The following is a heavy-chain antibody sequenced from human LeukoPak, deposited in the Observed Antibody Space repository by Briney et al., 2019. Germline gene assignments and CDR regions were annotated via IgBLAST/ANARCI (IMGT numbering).Heavy chain of an antibody. CDR1: GGSFSGYY. D-gene: IGHD4-17*01. J-gene: IGHJ4*02. V-gene: IGHV4-34*01. CDR2: INHSGST. CDR3: ARRTSYGDHQRLDY. Sequence: SETLSLTCAVYGGSFSGYYWSWIRQPPGKGLEWIGEINHSGSTNYNPSLKSRVTISVDTSKNQFSLKLSSVTAADTAVYYCARRTSYGDHQRLDYWGQGTLVTVSS.